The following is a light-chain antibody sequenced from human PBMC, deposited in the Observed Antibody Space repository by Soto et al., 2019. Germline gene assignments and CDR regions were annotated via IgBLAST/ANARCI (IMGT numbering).Light chain of an antibody. CDR2: NNN. CDR1: TSNIGSNT. CDR3: AAWDDSLNGYV. J-gene: IGLJ1*01. V-gene: IGLV1-44*01. Sequence: VLTQPPSASGTPGQGVPISCSGITSNIGSNTVNWYQQLPGTAPKLLIYNNNQRPSGVPDRFSGSKSGTSASLAIGGLQSEDEADYYCAAWDDSLNGYVFGTGTKLTVL.